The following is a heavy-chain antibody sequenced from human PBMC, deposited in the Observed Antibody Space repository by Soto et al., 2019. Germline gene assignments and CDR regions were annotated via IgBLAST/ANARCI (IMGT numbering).Heavy chain of an antibody. CDR1: GFTFDDYA. V-gene: IGHV3-9*01. Sequence: EVQLVESGGGLVQPGRSLRLSCAASGFTFDDYAMHWVRQAPGKGLEWVSGISWNSGSIGYADSVKGRFTISRDNAKNSLYLQMNSLRAEDTALYYCAKCINYDYYYYMDVWGKGTTVTVSS. J-gene: IGHJ6*03. D-gene: IGHD3-3*02. CDR3: AKCINYDYYYYMDV. CDR2: ISWNSGSI.